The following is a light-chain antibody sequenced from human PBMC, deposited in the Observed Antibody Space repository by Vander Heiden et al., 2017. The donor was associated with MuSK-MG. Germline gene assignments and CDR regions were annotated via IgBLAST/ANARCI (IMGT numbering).Light chain of an antibody. CDR3: HQYDS. Sequence: EIVLTQSPGTLSLSPGERATLSCRASQSISSSFLGWYQQKPGQAPRLLIYGASSRATEFTLTISRLEPEDSAVYYCHQYDSFGPGTKVXIK. J-gene: IGKJ3*01. CDR2: GAS. CDR1: QSISSSF. V-gene: IGKV3-20*01.